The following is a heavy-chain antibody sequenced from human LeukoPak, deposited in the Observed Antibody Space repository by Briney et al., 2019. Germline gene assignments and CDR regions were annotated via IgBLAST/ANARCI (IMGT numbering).Heavy chain of an antibody. CDR1: GGFLSNYA. J-gene: IGHJ5*02. D-gene: IGHD2-2*01. Sequence: GASVKVSCKTSGGFLSNYAFNWVRQTPGQGLEWMGGIIPVLSTTNYAQKFQGRVTITTDESTNTAYMEMSSLTSEDTAVYFCANSSTTLNVFGPWGQGTLVTVSS. CDR3: ANSSTTLNVFGP. CDR2: IIPVLSTT. V-gene: IGHV1-69*05.